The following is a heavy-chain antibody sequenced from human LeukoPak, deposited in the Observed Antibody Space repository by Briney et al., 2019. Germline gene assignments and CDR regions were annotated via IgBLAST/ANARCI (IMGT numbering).Heavy chain of an antibody. CDR3: ARLTGGGSYWGYFDY. Sequence: SETLSLTCTVSGASIPSSYYWSWIRQPPGKGLECIGYISASGNTNYNPSLKSRVTISVDTSKSQFSLNLSSVTATDTAIYYCARLTGGGSYWGYFDYWGQGNLVTVSS. V-gene: IGHV4-4*09. J-gene: IGHJ4*02. CDR2: ISASGNT. D-gene: IGHD1-26*01. CDR1: GASIPSSYY.